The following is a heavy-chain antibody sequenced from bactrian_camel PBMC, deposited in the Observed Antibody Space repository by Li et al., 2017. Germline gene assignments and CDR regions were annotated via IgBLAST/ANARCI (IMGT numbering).Heavy chain of an antibody. CDR2: INSGSDST. V-gene: IGHV3S40*01. Sequence: DVQLVESGGGLVQPGKSLKLSCAASGFTFSSHDMYWVRQAPGKGLEWVSMINSGSDSTYVSDSVKGRFTISRDNAKNTVYLQMNSLKPEDTAVYYCAADPNSSLTSLFPGTCPPIGYFGQGTQVTVS. J-gene: IGHJ6*01. D-gene: IGHD6*01. CDR3: AADPNSSLTSLFPGTCPPIGY. CDR1: GFTFSSHD.